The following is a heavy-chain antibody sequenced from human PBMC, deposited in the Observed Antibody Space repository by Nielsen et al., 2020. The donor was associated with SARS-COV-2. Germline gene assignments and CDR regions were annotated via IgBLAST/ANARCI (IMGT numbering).Heavy chain of an antibody. CDR1: GGSISSSNW. D-gene: IGHD3-22*01. Sequence: SETLSLTCAASGGSISSSNWWSWVRQPPGKGLEWIGEIYHSGSTNYNPSLKSRVTISVDKSKNQFSLKLSSVTAADTAVYYCARVRYYDSRGLDYWGQGTLVTVSS. CDR2: IYHSGST. V-gene: IGHV4-4*02. J-gene: IGHJ4*02. CDR3: ARVRYYDSRGLDY.